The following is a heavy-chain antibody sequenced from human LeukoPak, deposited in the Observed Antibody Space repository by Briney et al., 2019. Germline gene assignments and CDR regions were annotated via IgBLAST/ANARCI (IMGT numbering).Heavy chain of an antibody. J-gene: IGHJ3*02. V-gene: IGHV3-30*18. CDR2: ISYDGSNK. CDR1: GFTFSSYG. Sequence: GGSLRLSCAASGFTFSSYGMHWVRQAPGKGLEWVAVISYDGSNKYYADSVEGRFTISRDNSKNTLYLQMNSLRAEDTAVYHCVKSAGKDGYRDVFDIWGQGTVVTVSS. D-gene: IGHD5-24*01. CDR3: VKSAGKDGYRDVFDI.